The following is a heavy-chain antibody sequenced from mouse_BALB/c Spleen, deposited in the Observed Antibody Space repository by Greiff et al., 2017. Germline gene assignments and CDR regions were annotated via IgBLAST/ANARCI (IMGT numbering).Heavy chain of an antibody. V-gene: IGHV3-6*02. CDR1: GYSITSGYY. D-gene: IGHD2-4*01. CDR2: ISYDGSN. J-gene: IGHJ3*01. CDR3: ARAIYYDYDRFAY. Sequence: VQLKESGPGLVKPSQSLSLTCSVTGYSITSGYYWNWIRQFPGNKLEWMGYISYDGSNNYNPSLKNRISITRDTSKNQFFLKLNSVTTEDTATYYCARAIYYDYDRFAYWGQGTLVTVSA.